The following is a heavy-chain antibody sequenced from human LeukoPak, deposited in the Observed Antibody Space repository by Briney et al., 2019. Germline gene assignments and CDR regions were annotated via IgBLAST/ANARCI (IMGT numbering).Heavy chain of an antibody. V-gene: IGHV3-30*05. Sequence: GGSLRLSCAASGFTFSSYSMHWVRQAPGKGLEWVAVMSYDGSNEYYADSVKGRFTISRDNSKNTLYLQMNSLRAEDTAVYYCAREQPYCSGGSCYGYYYGMDVWGQGTTVTVSS. J-gene: IGHJ6*02. D-gene: IGHD2-15*01. CDR1: GFTFSSYS. CDR2: MSYDGSNE. CDR3: AREQPYCSGGSCYGYYYGMDV.